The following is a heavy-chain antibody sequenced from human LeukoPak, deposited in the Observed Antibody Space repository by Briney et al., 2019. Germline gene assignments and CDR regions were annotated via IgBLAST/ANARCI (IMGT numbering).Heavy chain of an antibody. D-gene: IGHD1/OR15-1a*01. CDR2: ISGSGGST. CDR3: AKGRLGTASNWFDP. J-gene: IGHJ5*02. CDR1: GFTFSTYW. Sequence: GGSLRLSCAASGFTFSTYWMSWVRQAPGKGLEWVSAISGSGGSTYYADSVKGRFTISRDNSKNTLYLQMNSLRAEDTAVYYCAKGRLGTASNWFDPWGQGTLVTVSS. V-gene: IGHV3-23*01.